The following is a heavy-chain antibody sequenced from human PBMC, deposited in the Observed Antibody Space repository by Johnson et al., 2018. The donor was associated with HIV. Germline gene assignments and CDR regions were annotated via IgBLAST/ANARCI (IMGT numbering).Heavy chain of an antibody. CDR1: GFTVSSNY. Sequence: VQLVESGGGLVQPGGSLRLSCAASGFTVSSNYMSWVRQAPGKGLEWVSVIYSGGSTYYADSEKGRFTISRDNSKNTLYLQMNSLRAEDTAVYYCAKEILKFGEFIPDAFDIWGQGTMVTVSS. CDR2: IYSGGST. J-gene: IGHJ3*02. V-gene: IGHV3-66*02. D-gene: IGHD3-10*01. CDR3: AKEILKFGEFIPDAFDI.